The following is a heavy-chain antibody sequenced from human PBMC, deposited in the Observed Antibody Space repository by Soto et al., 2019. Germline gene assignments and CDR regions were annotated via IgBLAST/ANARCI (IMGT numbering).Heavy chain of an antibody. Sequence: PSETLSLTCTVSGGSISSSSFYWGWVRQPPGKGLEWIGSINHSGTTYYNPSLKSRATISVDTSKNQFSLKLSSVTAADTAVYYCARKYSYGMVNWFDPWGQGTLVTVSS. D-gene: IGHD5-18*01. CDR2: INHSGTT. CDR1: GGSISSSSFY. CDR3: ARKYSYGMVNWFDP. J-gene: IGHJ5*02. V-gene: IGHV4-39*07.